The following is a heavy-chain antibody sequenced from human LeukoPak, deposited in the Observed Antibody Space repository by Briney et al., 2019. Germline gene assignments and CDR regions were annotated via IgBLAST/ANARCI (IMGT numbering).Heavy chain of an antibody. CDR1: GFTFSSYG. CDR2: ISFDGSNN. V-gene: IGHV3-30*18. Sequence: GGSLRLSCAASGFTFSSYGMHWVRQAPGKGLEWVAIISFDGSNNYYADSVKCRFTISRDNSKNKLFLQMNSLRAEDTALYYCAKAKRDIYIAGDYNFDYWGQGTLVTVSS. CDR3: AKAKRDIYIAGDYNFDY. J-gene: IGHJ4*02. D-gene: IGHD3-10*01.